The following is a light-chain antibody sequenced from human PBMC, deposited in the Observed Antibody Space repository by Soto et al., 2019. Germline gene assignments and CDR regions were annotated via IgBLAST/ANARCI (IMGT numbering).Light chain of an antibody. Sequence: EIVLTQSPGTLSLSPGERATLSCRASQSVSSSSLAWYQQKPGQAPRLLIYNTSSRPTGVPDRFSGSGYETDFTLIISSLEPKEFAQYYCQQYGSSRPTFSQVNKVEI. CDR2: NTS. CDR3: QQYGSSRPT. CDR1: QSVSSSS. V-gene: IGKV3-20*01. J-gene: IGKJ1*01.